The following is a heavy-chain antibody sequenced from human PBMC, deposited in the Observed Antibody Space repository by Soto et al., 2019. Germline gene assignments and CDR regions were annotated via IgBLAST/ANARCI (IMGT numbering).Heavy chain of an antibody. CDR3: ARVSYDILTGYYAHYFDY. CDR1: GYSFTGYA. V-gene: IGHV1-18*01. J-gene: IGHJ4*02. D-gene: IGHD3-9*01. Sequence: QIQLVQSGVEVKKPGASVKVSCRASGYSFTGYALALVRQAPGQGLEWVGWISTYNSNTNYAQKFHGRVTMTTDTSTTTAHMELRNMRSDDTAVYYCARVSYDILTGYYAHYFDYWGQGTLVTVSS. CDR2: ISTYNSNT.